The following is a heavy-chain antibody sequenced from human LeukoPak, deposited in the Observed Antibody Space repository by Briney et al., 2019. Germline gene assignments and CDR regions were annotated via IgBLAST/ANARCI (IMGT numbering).Heavy chain of an antibody. D-gene: IGHD3-22*01. J-gene: IGHJ4*02. CDR3: ASGRGVGGYYPQIDY. CDR1: GGSISSGGYS. CDR2: IYHSGST. Sequence: SETLSLTCAVSGGSISSGGYSWSWIRQPPGTGLEWIGYIYHSGSTYYNPSLKSRVTISVDRSKNQFSLKLSSVTAADTAVYYCASGRGVGGYYPQIDYWGQGTLVTVSS. V-gene: IGHV4-30-2*01.